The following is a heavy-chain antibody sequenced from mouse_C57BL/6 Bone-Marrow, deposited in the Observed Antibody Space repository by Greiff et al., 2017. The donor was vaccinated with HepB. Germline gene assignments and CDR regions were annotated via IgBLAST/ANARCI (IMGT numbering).Heavy chain of an antibody. CDR3: ARSGAQATSPYAMDY. J-gene: IGHJ4*01. CDR1: GYTFTSYW. D-gene: IGHD3-2*02. Sequence: QVQLQQPGAELVRPGSSVKLSCKASGYTFTSYWMDWVKQRPGQGLEWIGNIYPSDSETHYNQKFKDKATLTVDKASSTAYMQLSSLTSEDSAVYYCARSGAQATSPYAMDYWGQGTSVTVSA. V-gene: IGHV1-61*01. CDR2: IYPSDSET.